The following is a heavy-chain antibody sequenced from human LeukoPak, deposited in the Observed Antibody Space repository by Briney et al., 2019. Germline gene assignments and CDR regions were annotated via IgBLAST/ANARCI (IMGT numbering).Heavy chain of an antibody. J-gene: IGHJ4*02. CDR3: AKSGQLVLYYFDY. CDR2: ISYDGSNT. CDR1: GFTFSTYA. Sequence: GGSLRLSCTATGFTFSTYAMHWVRQSPGKGPEWVAVISYDGSNTYFADSVKGRFTISRDNSKNTLYLQMNSLRAEDTAVYYCAKSGQLVLYYFDYWGQGTLVTVSS. D-gene: IGHD6-13*01. V-gene: IGHV3-30-3*02.